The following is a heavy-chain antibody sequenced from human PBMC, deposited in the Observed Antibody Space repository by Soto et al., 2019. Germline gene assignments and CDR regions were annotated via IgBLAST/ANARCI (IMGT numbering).Heavy chain of an antibody. D-gene: IGHD2-2*02. CDR3: ARGSCSSTSCYKEYYFDL. Sequence: GASVKVSCRASGGTFGGYAISWVRQAPGQGLEWMGEIIPMFGTSNYAQKFQGRVTITADESTSTAYMELSSLRSEDTAVYYCARGSCSSTSCYKEYYFDLWGQGTLVTVSS. CDR2: IIPMFGTS. J-gene: IGHJ4*02. V-gene: IGHV1-69*13. CDR1: GGTFGGYA.